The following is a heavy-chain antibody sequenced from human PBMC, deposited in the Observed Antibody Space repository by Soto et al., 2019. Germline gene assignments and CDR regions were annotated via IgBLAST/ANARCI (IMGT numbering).Heavy chain of an antibody. CDR3: ALTLPSLYSSGWLHNWYFDL. CDR2: IDWDDDK. CDR1: GFSLSTSGMC. Sequence: SGPTLVNPPQTLTLTCTFSGFSLSTSGMCVSWIRQPPGKALEWLALIDWDDDKYYSTSLKTRLTISKDTSKNQVVLTMTNMDPVYTATYYCALTLPSLYSSGWLHNWYFDLWGRGTLVTVSS. V-gene: IGHV2-70*01. D-gene: IGHD6-19*01. J-gene: IGHJ2*01.